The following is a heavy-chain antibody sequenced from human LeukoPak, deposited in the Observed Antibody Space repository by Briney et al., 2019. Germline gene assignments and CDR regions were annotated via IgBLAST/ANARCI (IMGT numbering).Heavy chain of an antibody. J-gene: IGHJ4*02. CDR2: ISSGGGGT. CDR3: ARARSSGWVIDS. CDR1: GFTFSSYA. V-gene: IGHV3-48*02. D-gene: IGHD6-19*01. Sequence: GGSLRLSCAASGFTFSSYAMSWVRQAPGKGLEWISYISSGGGGTYYADSVKGRFTISRDNAKNSLYLQMNSLRDEDTAVYFCARARSSGWVIDSWGQGTLVTVSS.